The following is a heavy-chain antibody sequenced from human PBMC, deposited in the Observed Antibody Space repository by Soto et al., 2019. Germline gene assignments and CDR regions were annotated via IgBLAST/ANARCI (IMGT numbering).Heavy chain of an antibody. J-gene: IGHJ4*02. CDR1: GGSINNYY. Sequence: PSETLSLTCTVSGGSINNYYWSWIRQPPGKGLEWIGYIYYSGSTNYNPSLRSRVTISVDTSKNQFSLKVNSVTAAATAVYYCARYASGSYPATHFVYWGQGILFTVS. V-gene: IGHV4-59*01. D-gene: IGHD3-10*01. CDR3: ARYASGSYPATHFVY. CDR2: IYYSGST.